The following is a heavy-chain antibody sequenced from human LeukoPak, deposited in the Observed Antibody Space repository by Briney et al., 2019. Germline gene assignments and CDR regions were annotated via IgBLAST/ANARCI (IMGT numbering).Heavy chain of an antibody. CDR1: GGSFSGYY. D-gene: IGHD2-2*01. CDR3: ARGGYCSSTGCYSDAFDI. V-gene: IGHV4-34*01. CDR2: INHSGST. Sequence: SETLSLTCAVYGGSFSGYYGSWIRQPPGKGLDWIGEINHSGSTNYNPSLKSRVTISVDTSKNQFSLKLSSVTAADTAVYYCARGGYCSSTGCYSDAFDIWGQGTMVTVSS. J-gene: IGHJ3*02.